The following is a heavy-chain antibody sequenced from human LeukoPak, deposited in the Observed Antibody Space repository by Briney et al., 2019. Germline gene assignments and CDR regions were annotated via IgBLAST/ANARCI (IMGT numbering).Heavy chain of an antibody. CDR1: GYTFTGYY. CDR2: INPSGGST. D-gene: IGHD6-19*01. CDR3: ARENVSGWYYFDY. J-gene: IGHJ4*02. V-gene: IGHV1-46*01. Sequence: ASVKVSCKASGYTFTGYYMHWVRQAPGQGLEWMGIINPSGGSTSYAQKFQGRVTMTRDMSTSTVYMELSSLRSEDTAVYYCARENVSGWYYFDYWGQGTLVTVSS.